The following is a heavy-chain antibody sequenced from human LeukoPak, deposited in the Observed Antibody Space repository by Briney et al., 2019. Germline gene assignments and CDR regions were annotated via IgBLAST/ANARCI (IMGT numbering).Heavy chain of an antibody. V-gene: IGHV3-23*01. Sequence: PGGSLRLSCAASGFTFSSYAMSWVRQAPGKGLEWVSATSGSGGSTYYADSVKGRFTISRDNSKNTLYLQMNSLRAEDTAVYYCAKLGYCSSTSCYGPFDFWGQGTLVTVSS. J-gene: IGHJ4*02. CDR3: AKLGYCSSTSCYGPFDF. CDR2: TSGSGGST. D-gene: IGHD2-2*01. CDR1: GFTFSSYA.